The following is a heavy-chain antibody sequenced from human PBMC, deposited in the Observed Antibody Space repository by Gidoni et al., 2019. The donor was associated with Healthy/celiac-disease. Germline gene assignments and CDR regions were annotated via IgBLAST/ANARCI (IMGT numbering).Heavy chain of an antibody. CDR2: IWYDGSNK. CDR3: ARAHTSRRYWDAFDI. CDR1: GFTFSSYG. D-gene: IGHD1-26*01. V-gene: IGHV3-33*01. Sequence: QVQLVESGGGVVQPGRSLRLSCAAAGFTFSSYGMHWVRQAPGKGLEWVAVIWYDGSNKYYADSVKGRFTISRDNSKNTLYLQMNSLRAEDTAVYYCARAHTSRRYWDAFDIWGQGTMVTVSS. J-gene: IGHJ3*02.